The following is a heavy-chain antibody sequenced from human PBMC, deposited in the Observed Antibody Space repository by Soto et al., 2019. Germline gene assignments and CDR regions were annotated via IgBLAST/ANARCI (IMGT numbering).Heavy chain of an antibody. CDR1: GFTFSRYS. CDR2: ISSSSSTI. V-gene: IGHV3-48*02. J-gene: IGHJ6*02. Sequence: PGGSLRLSCAASGFTFSRYSMNWVRQAPGKGLEWVSYISSSSSTIYNADSVKGRFTISRDNAKNSLYLQMNSLRDEDTAVYYCAREFRSSWYEVGGMDVWGQGTTVTVSS. CDR3: AREFRSSWYEVGGMDV. D-gene: IGHD6-13*01.